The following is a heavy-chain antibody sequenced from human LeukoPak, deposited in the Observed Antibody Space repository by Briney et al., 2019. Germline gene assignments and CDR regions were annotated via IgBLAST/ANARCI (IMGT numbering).Heavy chain of an antibody. Sequence: VGSLRLSCAASGFTFSSYWMSWVRQAPGKGLEWVANIKQDGSEKYYVDSVKGRFTISRDNAKNSLYLQMNSLRAEDTAVYYCAREWAVPAASGLDVWGKGTTVTVSS. CDR2: IKQDGSEK. V-gene: IGHV3-7*01. D-gene: IGHD2-2*01. J-gene: IGHJ6*04. CDR1: GFTFSSYW. CDR3: AREWAVPAASGLDV.